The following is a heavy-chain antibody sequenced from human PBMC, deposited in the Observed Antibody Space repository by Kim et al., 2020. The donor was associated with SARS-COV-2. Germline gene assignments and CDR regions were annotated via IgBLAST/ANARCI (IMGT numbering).Heavy chain of an antibody. J-gene: IGHJ4*02. V-gene: IGHV4-34*01. D-gene: IGHD6-19*01. Sequence: SETLSLTCAVYGGSFSGYYWSWIRQPPGKGLEWIGEIKHSGSTNNNQSPKSRVTISVDTSKNQSTLKLSAVNAADTAVYCCALAGRQWLVRRVLYYFDYWRQGTLVTLSS. CDR2: IKHSGST. CDR1: GGSFSGYY. CDR3: ALAGRQWLVRRVLYYFDY.